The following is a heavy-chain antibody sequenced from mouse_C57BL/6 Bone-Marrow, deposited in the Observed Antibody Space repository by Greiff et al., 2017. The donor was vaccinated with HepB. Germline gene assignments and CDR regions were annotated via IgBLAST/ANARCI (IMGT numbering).Heavy chain of an antibody. V-gene: IGHV10-1*01. J-gene: IGHJ4*01. CDR2: IRSKSNNYAT. Sequence: EVQLVESGGGLVQPKGSLKLSCAASGFSFNTYAMNWVRQAPGKGLEWVARIRSKSNNYATYYADSVKDRFTISRDDSESMLYLQMNNLKTEDTAMYYCVRQVATVVATDAMDYWGQGTSVTVSS. CDR3: VRQVATVVATDAMDY. D-gene: IGHD1-1*01. CDR1: GFSFNTYA.